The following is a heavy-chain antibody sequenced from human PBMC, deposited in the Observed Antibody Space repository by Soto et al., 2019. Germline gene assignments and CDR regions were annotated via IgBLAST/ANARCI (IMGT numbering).Heavy chain of an antibody. CDR2: INPSGGST. V-gene: IGHV1-46*03. CDR1: GYTFTSYY. CDR3: ARDTGYCSGGSCYSHYYYYIDV. J-gene: IGHJ6*03. Sequence: ASVKVSCKASGYTFTSYYMHWVRQAPGQGLEWMGIINPSGGSTSYAQKFQGRVTMTRDTSTSTVYMELSSLRSEDTAVYYCARDTGYCSGGSCYSHYYYYIDVWGKGTTVTVSS. D-gene: IGHD2-15*01.